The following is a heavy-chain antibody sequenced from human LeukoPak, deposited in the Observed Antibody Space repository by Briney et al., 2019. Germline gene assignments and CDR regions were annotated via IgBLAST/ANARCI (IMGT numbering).Heavy chain of an antibody. CDR3: AKDLSVVTPNYFDF. CDR2: ISGFGGNT. V-gene: IGHV3-23*01. CDR1: GFTFSSFA. Sequence: QPGGSLRLSCAASGFTFSSFAMSWVRQAPGRGLEWVSTISGFGGNTFYAVSVQGRFTISRDNSKNTLYLQMYSLTAEDTAVYYCAKDLSVVTPNYFDFWGQGTLLTVSS. J-gene: IGHJ4*02. D-gene: IGHD4-23*01.